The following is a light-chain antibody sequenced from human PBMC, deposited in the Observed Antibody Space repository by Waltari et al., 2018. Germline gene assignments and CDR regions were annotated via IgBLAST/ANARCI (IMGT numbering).Light chain of an antibody. CDR1: SNDVGGYTY. CDR3: SSYTSSRTLV. J-gene: IGLJ3*02. CDR2: DVS. V-gene: IGLV2-14*03. Sequence: QSALTQPASVSGSPGQSITISCTGTSNDVGGYTYVSWYQQHPGKAPKLLIYDVSNRPSGVSDRFSGSKSGNTASLTISGLQAEDEADYYCSSYTSSRTLVCGGGTKLTVL.